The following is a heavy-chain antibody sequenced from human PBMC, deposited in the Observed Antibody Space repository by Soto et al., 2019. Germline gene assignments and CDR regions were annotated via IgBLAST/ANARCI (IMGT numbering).Heavy chain of an antibody. V-gene: IGHV1-3*01. CDR2: INAGNGNT. CDR3: GRGGGCSGGSCYSSSFDY. D-gene: IGHD2-15*01. CDR1: GYTFTSYA. Sequence: SGAEVKKPGASVKVSCKASGYTFTSYAMHWVRQAPGQRLEWMGWINAGNGNTKYSQKFQGRVTITRDTSASTAYMGLSSLRSEDTAVYYWGRGGGCSGGSCYSSSFDYWGQGTLVTVSS. J-gene: IGHJ4*02.